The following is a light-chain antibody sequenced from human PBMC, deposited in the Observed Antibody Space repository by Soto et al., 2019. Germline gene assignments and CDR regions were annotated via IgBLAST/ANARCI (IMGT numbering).Light chain of an antibody. CDR2: DAS. Sequence: IVLTQSPATLSLSPGDRATLSCRASQSISQDFAWYHERPGQAPRLLIFDASTRATAVPPRFGGSRSGSDFTLTISSLDPEDFALYYCQQRSAWPFTFGGGTSVLIK. V-gene: IGKV3-11*01. CDR1: QSISQD. CDR3: QQRSAWPFT. J-gene: IGKJ4*01.